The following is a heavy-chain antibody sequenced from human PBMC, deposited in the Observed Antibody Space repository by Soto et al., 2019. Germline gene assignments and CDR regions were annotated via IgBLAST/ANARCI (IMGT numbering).Heavy chain of an antibody. D-gene: IGHD2-15*01. V-gene: IGHV3-73*02. Sequence: EVQLVESGGGLVQPGGSLKLSCAASGFTFSGSAMLWVRQASGKGLEWVGRIRSKANSYATAYAASVKGRFTISRDDSKNTAYLQMNSLKTEDTAVYYCKSVGAFDCSGGSCYPEYWGQGTLVTVSS. CDR2: IRSKANSYAT. J-gene: IGHJ4*02. CDR3: KSVGAFDCSGGSCYPEY. CDR1: GFTFSGSA.